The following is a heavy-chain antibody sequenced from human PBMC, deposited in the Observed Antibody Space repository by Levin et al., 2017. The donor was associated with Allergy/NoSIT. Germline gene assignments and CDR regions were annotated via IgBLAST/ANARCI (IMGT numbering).Heavy chain of an antibody. J-gene: IGHJ4*02. D-gene: IGHD1-26*01. V-gene: IGHV3-48*03. CDR1: GFTFNNSE. CDR3: ARGGSYLTNGFDS. CDR2: ISRSGDSA. Sequence: PGGSLRLSCAASGFTFNNSELNWVRQAPRKGLEWISYISRSGDSAYFADSVKGRFSVSRDNAKNSLYLQMNSLRAEDTAVYFCARGGSYLTNGFDSWGQGTLVTVSS.